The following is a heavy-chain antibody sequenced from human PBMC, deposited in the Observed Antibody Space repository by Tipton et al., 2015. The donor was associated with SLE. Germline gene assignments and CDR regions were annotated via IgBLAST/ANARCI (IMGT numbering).Heavy chain of an antibody. CDR1: GFTFSSYG. CDR2: IWYDGSNK. V-gene: IGHV3-33*01. D-gene: IGHD6-13*01. CDR3: ASQQSYYYAMDV. J-gene: IGHJ6*02. Sequence: SLRLSCAASGFTFSSYGMHWVRQAPGKGLEWMAVIWYDGSNKYYADSVKGRFTISRDNSKNTLYLQMNSLRAEDTALYYCASQQSYYYAMDVWGQGTTVTVSS.